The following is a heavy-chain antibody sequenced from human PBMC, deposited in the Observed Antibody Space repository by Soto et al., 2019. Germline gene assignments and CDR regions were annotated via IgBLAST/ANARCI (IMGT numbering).Heavy chain of an antibody. CDR2: ISGSGGST. V-gene: IGHV3-23*01. D-gene: IGHD3-3*01. CDR3: AKCNYDHNRYKNKYYFDY. Sequence: GGSLRLSCAASGFTFSSYAMSWVRQAPGKGLEWVSAISGSGGSTYYADSVKGRFSISRDNSKNTLYLQMNSLRAEDTAVYYCAKCNYDHNRYKNKYYFDYWGQGTLVTVSS. CDR1: GFTFSSYA. J-gene: IGHJ4*02.